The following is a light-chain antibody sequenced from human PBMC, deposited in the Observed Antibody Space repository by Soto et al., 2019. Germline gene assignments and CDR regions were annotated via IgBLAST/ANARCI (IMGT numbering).Light chain of an antibody. CDR2: EAS. J-gene: IGKJ2*01. V-gene: IGKV1-33*01. CDR3: QQYYSLPYT. CDR1: QDINKD. Sequence: DIQMTQSPSSLSASVGDRVTITCQASQDINKDLNWYQHKPGRAPKLLIYEASNLQTGVSSRFSGTGSRTYFIFTISSLQPEDTATYYCQQYYSLPYTFGQGTKVEIK.